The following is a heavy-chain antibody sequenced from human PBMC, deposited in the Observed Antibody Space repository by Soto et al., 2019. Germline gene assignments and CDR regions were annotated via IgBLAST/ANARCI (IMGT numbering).Heavy chain of an antibody. D-gene: IGHD1-26*01. CDR1: GYSFSSYW. Sequence: GESLKISCKGSGYSFSSYWIAWVRHTPGKGLEWMGRIDPSDSYTNYSPSFQGHVTISADKSISTAYLQWSSLKASDTAMYYCAAPPPHGVGYGMDVWGQGTTVTVSS. CDR2: IDPSDSYT. J-gene: IGHJ6*02. V-gene: IGHV5-10-1*01. CDR3: AAPPPHGVGYGMDV.